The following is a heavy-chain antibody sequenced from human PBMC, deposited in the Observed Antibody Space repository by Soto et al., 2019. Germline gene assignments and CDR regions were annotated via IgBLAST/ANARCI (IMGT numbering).Heavy chain of an antibody. D-gene: IGHD2-15*01. CDR3: SRGGFHHGFDV. V-gene: IGHV3-74*01. CDR1: GFTFRSYW. Sequence: EVQLAESGGASVQPGGSLRLSCAASGFTFRSYWMHWVGQAPGKGLVWVARIDNDGTGSIYADSVRGRFTISRDNAYNTVYRHMSSLRADDTAVYYCSRGGFHHGFDVWGQGTMVTVSS. J-gene: IGHJ3*01. CDR2: IDNDGTGS.